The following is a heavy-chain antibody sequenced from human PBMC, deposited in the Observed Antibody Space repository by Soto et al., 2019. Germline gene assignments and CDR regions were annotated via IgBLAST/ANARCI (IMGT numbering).Heavy chain of an antibody. CDR2: IIPIFGTA. D-gene: IGHD3-3*01. J-gene: IGHJ6*02. CDR1: GGTFSSYA. CDR3: ARYDFWSGYYPDYYYYGMDV. V-gene: IGHV1-69*12. Sequence: QVQLVQSGAEVKKPGSSVKVSCKASGGTFSSYAISWVRQAPGQGLEWMGGIIPIFGTANYAQKFQGRVTITADESTSTAYMELSSLRSEDTAVYYCARYDFWSGYYPDYYYYGMDVWGQGTTVTVSS.